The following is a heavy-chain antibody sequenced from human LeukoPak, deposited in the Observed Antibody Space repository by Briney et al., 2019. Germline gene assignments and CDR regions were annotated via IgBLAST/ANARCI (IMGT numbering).Heavy chain of an antibody. CDR3: ARGRPYSSGLDY. CDR2: ISSSSSYI. CDR1: GFTFSSYS. D-gene: IGHD6-19*01. J-gene: IGHJ4*02. Sequence: PGGSLRLSCAASGFTFSSYSMNWVRQAPGKGLEWVSSISSSSSYIYYADSVKGRFTISRDNAKNSLYLQMNSLRAEDTAVFYCARGRPYSSGLDYWGQGTLVTVSS. V-gene: IGHV3-21*01.